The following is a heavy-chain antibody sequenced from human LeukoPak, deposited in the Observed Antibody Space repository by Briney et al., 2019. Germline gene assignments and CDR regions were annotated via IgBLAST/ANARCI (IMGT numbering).Heavy chain of an antibody. CDR3: ARGGGGYSYGSDY. CDR1: GYTFNGYY. D-gene: IGHD5-18*01. V-gene: IGHV1-2*02. J-gene: IGHJ4*02. CDR2: INANSGAT. Sequence: GASVKVSCKASGYTFNGYYMHWVRQAPGQGLEWMGWINANSGATNYAQKFQGRVTMTRDTSISTANMDLGRLRPDDTAVYYCARGGGGYSYGSDYWGQGTLVTVSS.